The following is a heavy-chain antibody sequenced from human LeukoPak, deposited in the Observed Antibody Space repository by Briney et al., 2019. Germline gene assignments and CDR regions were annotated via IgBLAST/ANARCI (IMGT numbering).Heavy chain of an antibody. CDR2: IYHSGST. CDR3: AREVYLGIAGFDY. Sequence: SETLSLTCTVSGYSISSGYYWGWIRQPPGKGLEWIGNIYHSGSTYSNPSLKSRVTISVDTSKNQFSLKLSSVTAADTAVYYCAREVYLGIAGFDYWGQGTLVTVSS. D-gene: IGHD6-13*01. J-gene: IGHJ4*02. CDR1: GYSISSGYY. V-gene: IGHV4-38-2*02.